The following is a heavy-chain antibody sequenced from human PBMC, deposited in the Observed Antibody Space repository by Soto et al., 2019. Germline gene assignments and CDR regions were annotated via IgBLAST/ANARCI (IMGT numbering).Heavy chain of an antibody. J-gene: IGHJ4*02. CDR1: GFTFSSYA. D-gene: IGHD5-18*01. Sequence: PRLSCAASGFTFSSYAMSWVRQAPGKGLEWVSAISGSGGSTYYADSVKGRFTISRDNSKNTLYLQMNSLRAEDTAVYYCAKDSQPVQLWSSPLYWGQGTLVTVSS. CDR2: ISGSGGST. CDR3: AKDSQPVQLWSSPLY. V-gene: IGHV3-23*01.